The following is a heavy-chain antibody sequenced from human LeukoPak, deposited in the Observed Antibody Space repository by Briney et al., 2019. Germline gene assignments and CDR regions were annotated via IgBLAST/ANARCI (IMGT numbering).Heavy chain of an antibody. J-gene: IGHJ4*02. Sequence: PSETLSLTRTVSGGSISSSSYYWGWIRQPPGKGLEWIGSIYYSGSTYYNPSLKSRVTISVDTSKNQFSLKLSSVTAEDTAVYYCARTDYGGNSYYFDYWGQGTLVTVSS. CDR2: IYYSGST. CDR3: ARTDYGGNSYYFDY. CDR1: GGSISSSSYY. V-gene: IGHV4-39*01. D-gene: IGHD4-23*01.